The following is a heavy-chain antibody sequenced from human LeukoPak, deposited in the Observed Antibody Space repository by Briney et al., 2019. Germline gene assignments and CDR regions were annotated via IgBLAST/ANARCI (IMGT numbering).Heavy chain of an antibody. J-gene: IGHJ4*02. CDR3: ARGYDSSGYYYFDY. CDR2: ISVKNGDT. V-gene: IGHV1-18*01. D-gene: IGHD3-22*01. Sequence: GASVKVSCKASGYEASAYTFPKYGINWVRQAPGQGLEWMGWISVKNGDTKYAQKIQDRVTMTTDTPTRTVYMELRSLRSDDTAVYYCARGYDSSGYYYFDYWGQGTLVTVSS. CDR1: GYEASAYTFPKYG.